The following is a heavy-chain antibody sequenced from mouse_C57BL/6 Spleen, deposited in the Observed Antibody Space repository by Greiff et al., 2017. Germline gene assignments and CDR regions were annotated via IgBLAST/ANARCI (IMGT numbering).Heavy chain of an antibody. CDR3: ARGGEFITEYFDD. CDR1: GFTFRDYG. CDR2: ISSGSSTI. Sequence: DVMLVESGGGLVKPGGSLKLSCAASGFTFRDYGMHWVRQAPEQGLEWVAYISSGSSTIYYADTVKGRFTISRDNAKHTLFLQMTILRSEDTAMYYCARGGEFITEYFDDWGQGTTLTVSS. V-gene: IGHV5-17*01. J-gene: IGHJ2*01. D-gene: IGHD1-1*01.